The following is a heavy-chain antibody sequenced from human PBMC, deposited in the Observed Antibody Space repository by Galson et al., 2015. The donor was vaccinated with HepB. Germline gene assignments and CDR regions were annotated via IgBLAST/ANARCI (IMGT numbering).Heavy chain of an antibody. Sequence: SLRLSCAASGFTFSSYSMNWVRQAPGKGLEWVSSISSSSSYIYYADSVKGRFTISRDNAKNSLYLQMNSLRAEDTAVYYCARDQRHYYGSGPGGYWGQGTLVTVSS. CDR1: GFTFSSYS. J-gene: IGHJ4*02. V-gene: IGHV3-21*01. CDR3: ARDQRHYYGSGPGGY. D-gene: IGHD3-10*01. CDR2: ISSSSSYI.